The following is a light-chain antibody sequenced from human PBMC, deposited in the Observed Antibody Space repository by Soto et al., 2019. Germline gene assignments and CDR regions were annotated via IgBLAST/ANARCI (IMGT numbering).Light chain of an antibody. J-gene: IGLJ1*01. Sequence: QSVVTQPPSVSEAPRQRFTISCSGRHSNIGKNEVTWYQHLPGKAPKVLIYYDDMLPSGVADRFSGSKSGTSAALAISGLQSEDEGDYYSAAWDDSLKAYVFGPGTKLTVL. CDR1: HSNIGKNE. V-gene: IGLV1-36*01. CDR3: AAWDDSLKAYV. CDR2: YDD.